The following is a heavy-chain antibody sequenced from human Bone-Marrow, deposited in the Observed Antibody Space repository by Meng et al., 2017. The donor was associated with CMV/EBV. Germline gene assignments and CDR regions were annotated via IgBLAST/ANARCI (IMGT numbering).Heavy chain of an antibody. CDR2: ISSSSSYI. D-gene: IGHD1-1*01. CDR3: ERDLEGYNSGY. Sequence: GGSLRLSCAASGFTFSSYSMNWVRQAPGKGLEWVSSISSSSSYIYYADSVKGRFTISRDNAKNSLCLQMNSLRAEDTAVYYCERDLEGYNSGYWGQGTLVTVSS. J-gene: IGHJ4*02. CDR1: GFTFSSYS. V-gene: IGHV3-21*01.